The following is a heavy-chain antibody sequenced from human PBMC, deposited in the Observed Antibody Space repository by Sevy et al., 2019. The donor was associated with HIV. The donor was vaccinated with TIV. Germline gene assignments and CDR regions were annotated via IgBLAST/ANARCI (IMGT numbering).Heavy chain of an antibody. CDR1: GFTFRNYG. Sequence: GGSLRLSCAASGFTFRNYGMHWVRQAPGKGLEWVALISYGGHKKYYADSVKGRFTISRDNSESTLSLQMNSLRAEDTGIYYCAKTRDEGLMHDFVDLWGQGALVTVSS. J-gene: IGHJ5*02. CDR2: ISYGGHKK. V-gene: IGHV3-30*18. D-gene: IGHD2-21*02. CDR3: AKTRDEGLMHDFVDL.